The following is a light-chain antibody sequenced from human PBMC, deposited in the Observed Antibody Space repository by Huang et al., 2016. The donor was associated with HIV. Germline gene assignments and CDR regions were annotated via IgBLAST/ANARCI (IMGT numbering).Light chain of an antibody. J-gene: IGKJ1*01. V-gene: IGKV3-20*01. Sequence: EIVLTQSPDTLSLSPGGRGALSCRASQTVTNDYLPWYQQKSGKAPRLIIYGSSGRATGVPVRFGGSGSGAEFILTIDRLESEDFASYYCQQYSTLPWTFGPGTKLEVK. CDR2: GSS. CDR3: QQYSTLPWT. CDR1: QTVTNDY.